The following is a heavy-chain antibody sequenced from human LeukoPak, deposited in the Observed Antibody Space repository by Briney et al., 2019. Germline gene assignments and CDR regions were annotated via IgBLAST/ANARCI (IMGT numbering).Heavy chain of an antibody. Sequence: GGSLRLSCAASGFTFSSYAMHWVRQAPGKGLEWVAVISYDGSNKYYADSVKGRFTISRENAKNSLYLQMNSLRAGDTAVCYCARGGGDYYDSSGYYYFDYWGQGTLVTVSS. CDR2: ISYDGSNK. D-gene: IGHD3-22*01. CDR3: ARGGGDYYDSSGYYYFDY. CDR1: GFTFSSYA. J-gene: IGHJ4*02. V-gene: IGHV3-30*14.